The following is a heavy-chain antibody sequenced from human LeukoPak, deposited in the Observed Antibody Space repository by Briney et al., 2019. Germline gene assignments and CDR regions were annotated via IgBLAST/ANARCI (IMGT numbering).Heavy chain of an antibody. CDR3: ARGPSCYY. CDR2: INHSGST. V-gene: IGHV4-34*01. Sequence: SETLSLTCAVYGGSFSGYYWSWIRQPPGKGLEWIGEINHSGSTNYNPSLKSRVTISVDTSKNQFSLKLSSVTAADTAVYYCARGPSCYYWGQGTLVTVSS. J-gene: IGHJ4*02. CDR1: GGSFSGYY.